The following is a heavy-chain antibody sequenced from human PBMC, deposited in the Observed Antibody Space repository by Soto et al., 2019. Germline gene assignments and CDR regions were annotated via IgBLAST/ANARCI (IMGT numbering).Heavy chain of an antibody. CDR3: ARSIYSGSLVEYFDL. CDR2: INHSGST. CDR1: GGSFSGYY. Sequence: PSETLSLTCAVYGGSFSGYYWSWIRQPPGKGLEWIGEINHSGSTNYNPSLKSRVTISVDTSKNQFSLKLSSVTAADTAVYYFARSIYSGSLVEYFDLWGRGTLVTVSS. V-gene: IGHV4-34*01. J-gene: IGHJ2*01. D-gene: IGHD6-6*01.